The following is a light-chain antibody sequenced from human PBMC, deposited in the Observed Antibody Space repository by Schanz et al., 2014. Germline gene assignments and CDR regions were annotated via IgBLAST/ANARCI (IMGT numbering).Light chain of an antibody. CDR3: NSYAGSNNVI. CDR1: SSDVGGYNY. J-gene: IGLJ2*01. CDR2: DVS. Sequence: QSALTQPASVSGSPGQSITISCTGTSSDVGGYNYVSWYQQHPGKAPKLMIYDVSNRPSGVSNRFSGSKSGNTASLTISGLQAEDEADYYCNSYAGSNNVIFGGGTKVTVL. V-gene: IGLV2-14*01.